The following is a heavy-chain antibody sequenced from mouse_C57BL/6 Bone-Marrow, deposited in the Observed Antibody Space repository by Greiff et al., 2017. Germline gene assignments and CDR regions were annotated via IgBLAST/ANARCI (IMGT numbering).Heavy chain of an antibody. J-gene: IGHJ1*03. V-gene: IGHV1-69*01. Sequence: VKLQQPGAELVMPGASVKLSCKASGYTFTSYWMHWVKQRPGQGLEWIGEIDPSDSYTNYNQKFKGKSTLTVDKSSSTAYMQLSSLTSEDSAVYYCAREGGIRNWYFDVWGTGTTVTVSS. CDR1: GYTFTSYW. CDR3: AREGGIRNWYFDV. CDR2: IDPSDSYT.